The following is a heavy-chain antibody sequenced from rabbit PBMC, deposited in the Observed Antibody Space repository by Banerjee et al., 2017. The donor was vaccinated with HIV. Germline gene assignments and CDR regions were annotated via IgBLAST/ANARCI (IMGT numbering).Heavy chain of an antibody. V-gene: IGHV1S43*01. Sequence: QEQLEESGGDLVKPEGSLTLTCTASGFSFSSSYWICWVRQAPGKGLELIACIYTDSDGTWYASWVNGRFTITRSTSLNTVTLQMTSLTAADTATYFCARGDTGSRHSPFNLWGPGTLVTVS. CDR3: ARGDTGSRHSPFNL. CDR2: IYTDSDGT. J-gene: IGHJ4*01. D-gene: IGHD1-1*01. CDR1: GFSFSSSYW.